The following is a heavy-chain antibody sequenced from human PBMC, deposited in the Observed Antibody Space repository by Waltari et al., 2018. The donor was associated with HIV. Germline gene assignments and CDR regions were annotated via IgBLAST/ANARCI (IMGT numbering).Heavy chain of an antibody. J-gene: IGHJ6*02. CDR1: GFTFSSYW. CDR2: MNRDGSTI. V-gene: IGHV3-74*01. D-gene: IGHD3-10*01. Sequence: EVQLVESGGGLVQPGGSLRLSCSASGFTFSSYWMHWVGQAPGKGLVWVSGMNRDGSTIRYADALKGRFTSSIDKAKNTLYLQMNSLRAEDTALYYCARGQYYSMDVWGQGTTVTVSS. CDR3: ARGQYYSMDV.